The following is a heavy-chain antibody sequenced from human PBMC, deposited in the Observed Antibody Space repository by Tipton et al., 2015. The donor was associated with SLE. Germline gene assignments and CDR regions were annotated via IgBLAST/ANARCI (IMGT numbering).Heavy chain of an antibody. J-gene: IGHJ1*01. CDR1: GGSISSYY. CDR3: ARHWARGSSWSAEYFQL. D-gene: IGHD6-13*01. CDR2: IYYSGST. Sequence: TLSLTCTVSGGSISSYYWSWIRQPPGKGLEWIGYIYYSGSTNYNPSLKSRVTISVDTSKNQFSLKLSSVTAADTAVYYCARHWARGSSWSAEYFQLWGQGTLVTVSS. V-gene: IGHV4-59*08.